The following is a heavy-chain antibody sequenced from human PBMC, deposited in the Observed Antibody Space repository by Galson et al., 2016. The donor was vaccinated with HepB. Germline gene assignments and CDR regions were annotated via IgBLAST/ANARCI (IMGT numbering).Heavy chain of an antibody. Sequence: SLRLSCADSEFTFNTYGMNWVRQAPGKGLEWVSYISSASSIKYYADSVKGRFTISRDNARHSLYLEMNSLRGEDTAMYYCARDYVPGAWGQGVLVTVSS. CDR3: ARDYVPGA. V-gene: IGHV3-48*04. CDR1: EFTFNTYG. CDR2: ISSASSIK. D-gene: IGHD3-10*01. J-gene: IGHJ5*02.